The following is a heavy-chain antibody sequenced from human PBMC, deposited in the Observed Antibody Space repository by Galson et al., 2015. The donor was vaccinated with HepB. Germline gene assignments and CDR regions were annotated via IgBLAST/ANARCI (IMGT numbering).Heavy chain of an antibody. Sequence: SPRPSCAASGFTFPNYGMHRVRQAPGKGLEWVALVSHDGSYKSYAESVKSRFTSFRDNSKGTLYLQMNSPRPEATAVYYSAKDPAGIFVVKHLGYYFDDWGRGTLVTVSS. D-gene: IGHD2/OR15-2a*01. V-gene: IGHV3-30*18. J-gene: IGHJ4*02. CDR2: VSHDGSYK. CDR1: GFTFPNYG. CDR3: AKDPAGIFVVKHLGYYFDD.